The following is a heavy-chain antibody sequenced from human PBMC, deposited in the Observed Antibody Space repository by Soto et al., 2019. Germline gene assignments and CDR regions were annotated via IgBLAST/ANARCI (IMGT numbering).Heavy chain of an antibody. CDR3: AKDGANGLTIFGVVIIFDY. D-gene: IGHD3-3*01. CDR2: ISGSGGST. CDR1: GFTFSSYA. J-gene: IGHJ4*02. V-gene: IGHV3-23*01. Sequence: EVQLLESGGGLVQPGGSLRLSCAASGFTFSSYAVSWVRQAPGKGLEWVSAISGSGGSTYYADSVKGRFTISRDNSKNTLYLQMNSLRAEDTAVYYCAKDGANGLTIFGVVIIFDYWGQGTLVTVSS.